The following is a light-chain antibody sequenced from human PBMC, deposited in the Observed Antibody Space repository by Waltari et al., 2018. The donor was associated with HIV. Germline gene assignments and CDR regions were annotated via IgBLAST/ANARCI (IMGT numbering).Light chain of an antibody. CDR3: QQSYSTPWT. CDR2: GAS. Sequence: DIQMTQSPSSLSASVGDKVTITCRASQTIIAYLNWYQQETSKPPKLLISGASTLQSGVSSRFNGSGSGDFTLTIANLQPEDFVTYFCQQSYSTPWTFGQGTKLNI. V-gene: IGKV1-39*01. J-gene: IGKJ2*02. CDR1: QTIIAY.